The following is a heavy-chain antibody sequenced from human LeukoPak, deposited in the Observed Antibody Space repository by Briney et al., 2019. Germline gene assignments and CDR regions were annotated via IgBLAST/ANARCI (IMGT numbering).Heavy chain of an antibody. V-gene: IGHV4-59*01. Sequence: SETLSLTCTVSGGSISSYYWSWIRQPPGKGLEWIGYIYFSGCNNYNPSLKSRVTISVDTSKNQFSLKLSSVTAADTAVYYCAREHCSGGSCYSIYYYYYMDVWGKGTTVTVSS. J-gene: IGHJ6*03. CDR1: GGSISSYY. CDR3: AREHCSGGSCYSIYYYYYMDV. CDR2: IYFSGCN. D-gene: IGHD2-15*01.